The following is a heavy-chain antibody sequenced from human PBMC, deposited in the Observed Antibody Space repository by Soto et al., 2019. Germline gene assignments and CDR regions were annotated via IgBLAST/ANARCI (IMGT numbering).Heavy chain of an antibody. CDR1: GDSVSSNSAA. J-gene: IGHJ6*02. V-gene: IGHV6-1*01. Sequence: SQTLSLTCAISGDSVSSNSAAWNWIRQSPSRGLEWLGRTYYRSKWYNDYAVSVKSRITINPDTSKNQFSLQLNSVTPEDTAVYYCEQGGFLALEDYSGIDVWGQGTTVTVSS. CDR3: EQGGFLALEDYSGIDV. CDR2: TYYRSKWYN. D-gene: IGHD3-3*01.